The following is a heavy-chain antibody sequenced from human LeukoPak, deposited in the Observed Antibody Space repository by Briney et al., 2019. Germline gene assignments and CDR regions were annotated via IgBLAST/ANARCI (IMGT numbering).Heavy chain of an antibody. J-gene: IGHJ4*02. CDR1: GGSISSYY. CDR2: IYTSGST. D-gene: IGHD6-13*01. CDR3: ARDSGSSWYSLFDY. V-gene: IGHV4-4*07. Sequence: SETLSLTCTVSGGSISSYYWSWIRQPAGKGLEWIGRIYTSGSTNYTPSLKSRVTMSVDTSKNQFSLKLSSVIAADTAVYYCARDSGSSWYSLFDYWGQGTLVTVSS.